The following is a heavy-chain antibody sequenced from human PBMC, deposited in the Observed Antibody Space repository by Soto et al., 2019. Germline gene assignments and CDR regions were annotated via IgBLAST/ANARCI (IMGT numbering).Heavy chain of an antibody. CDR1: GFTFSSYG. V-gene: IGHV3-33*01. J-gene: IGHJ6*02. D-gene: IGHD2-21*02. CDR2: IWYDGSNK. Sequence: QVQLVESGGGVVQPGRSLRISCAASGFTFSSYGMHWVRQAPGKGLEWVAVIWYDGSNKYYADSVKGRFTISRDNSKNTLYLQMNSLRAEDTAVYYCARDSAVTAPMDVWGQGTTVTVSS. CDR3: ARDSAVTAPMDV.